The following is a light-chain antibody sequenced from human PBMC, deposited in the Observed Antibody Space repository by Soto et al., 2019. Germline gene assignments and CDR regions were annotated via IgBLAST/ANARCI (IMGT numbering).Light chain of an antibody. Sequence: DIQMTQSPSSVSASVGDRVTITCRASQDIRTWLAWYQQKPGKAPKLLIYVSSSLQSGVPSRFSGSGSGTEFTLTISSLQPEDFATYYCQQANSFPFTFGPGTKVELK. J-gene: IGKJ3*01. CDR3: QQANSFPFT. CDR2: VSS. V-gene: IGKV1-12*02. CDR1: QDIRTW.